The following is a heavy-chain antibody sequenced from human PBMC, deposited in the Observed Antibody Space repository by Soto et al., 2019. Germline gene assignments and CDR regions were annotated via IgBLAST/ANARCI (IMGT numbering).Heavy chain of an antibody. CDR3: AAISPWNSIYYFDY. V-gene: IGHV1-58*01. J-gene: IGHJ4*02. D-gene: IGHD1-7*01. CDR2: IVVGSGNT. CDR1: GFTFTSSA. Sequence: MQLVQSGPEVKKPGTSVKVSCKASGFTFTSSAVQWVRQARGQRLEWIGWIVVGSGNTNYAQKFQERVTITRDMSTSTAYMELSSLRSEDTAVYYCAAISPWNSIYYFDYWGQGTLVTVSS.